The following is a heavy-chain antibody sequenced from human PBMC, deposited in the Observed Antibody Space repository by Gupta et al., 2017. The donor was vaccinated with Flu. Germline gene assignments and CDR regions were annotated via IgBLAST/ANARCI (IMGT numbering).Heavy chain of an antibody. Sequence: WVRQAPGKGLEWVAVIWYDGSYKYYADSMKGRFTVSRDNSKNTLYLQMNSLRAEDTALYYCARDDGVATMDVWGKGTTVTVSS. V-gene: IGHV3-33*01. D-gene: IGHD5-12*01. CDR2: IWYDGSYK. J-gene: IGHJ6*04. CDR3: ARDDGVATMDV.